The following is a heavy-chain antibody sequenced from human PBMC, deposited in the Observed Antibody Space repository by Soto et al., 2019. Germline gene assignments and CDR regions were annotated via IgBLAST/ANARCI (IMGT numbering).Heavy chain of an antibody. CDR3: VRGSFGYYGP. J-gene: IGHJ5*02. Sequence: LRLSCTTSGFSFGDYAMTWVRQAPGKGLEWVGFIRNPGYGGTTEYATSVKGRFIISRDDSMSSAYLQLNSLKVDDSAVYYCVRGSFGYYGPWGQGTLVTVSS. D-gene: IGHD3-3*01. CDR1: GFSFGDYA. CDR2: IRNPGYGGTT. V-gene: IGHV3-49*04.